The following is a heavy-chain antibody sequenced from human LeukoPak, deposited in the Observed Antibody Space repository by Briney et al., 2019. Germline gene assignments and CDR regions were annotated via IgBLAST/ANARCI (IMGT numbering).Heavy chain of an antibody. CDR3: AKAGSSSGGWFFDY. CDR2: IRYDGSNK. CDR1: GFTFSNYG. J-gene: IGHJ4*02. V-gene: IGHV3-30*02. D-gene: IGHD6-6*01. Sequence: GGSLRLSCAASGFTFSNYGMHWVRQAPGKGLEWVAFIRYDGSNKFYADSVKGRFTISRGTSKNTLYLEMNSLRAEDTAVYYCAKAGSSSGGWFFDYWGQGTLVTVSS.